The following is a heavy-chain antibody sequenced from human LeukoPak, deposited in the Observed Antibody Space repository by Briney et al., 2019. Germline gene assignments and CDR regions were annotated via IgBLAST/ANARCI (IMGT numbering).Heavy chain of an antibody. J-gene: IGHJ4*02. CDR2: IYYSGST. Sequence: PSETLSLTCTVSGGSISSRSYYWGWIRQPPGKGLEWIGSIYYSGSTYYNPSLKSRVTISVDTSKNQFSLKLSSVTAADTAVYYCARGSIVATRFDYWGQGTLVTVSS. CDR3: ARGSIVATRFDY. CDR1: GGSISSRSYY. D-gene: IGHD5-12*01. V-gene: IGHV4-39*07.